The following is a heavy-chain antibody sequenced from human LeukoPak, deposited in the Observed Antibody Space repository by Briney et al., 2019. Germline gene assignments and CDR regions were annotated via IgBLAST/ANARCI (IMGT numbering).Heavy chain of an antibody. CDR3: VRDVVITKSFDY. V-gene: IGHV1-69*05. D-gene: IGHD3-22*01. Sequence: SVKVSCKASGGTFSSYAISWVRQAPGQGLEWMGRIIPIFGTANYAQKFQGRVTITTDESTSTAYMELSSLRSEDTAVYYCVRDVVITKSFDYWGQGTLVTVSS. CDR1: GGTFSSYA. CDR2: IIPIFGTA. J-gene: IGHJ4*02.